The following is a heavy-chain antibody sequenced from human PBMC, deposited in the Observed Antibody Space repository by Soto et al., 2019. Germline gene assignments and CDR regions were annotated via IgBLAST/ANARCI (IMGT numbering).Heavy chain of an antibody. CDR1: GGSFSGYY. D-gene: IGHD3-3*01. CDR3: ARGVRYDFWSGYYNKEYCDS. CDR2: INHSGST. V-gene: IGHV4-34*01. Sequence: QVQIQQWGAGLLKPSETLSLTCAVYGGSFSGYYWSWIRQPPGKGLAWLGEINHSGSTNYNPSLKSRVTISVDTSKYQFSRKLSSVTAADSAVYYCARGVRYDFWSGYYNKEYCDSWGQGTLVTVSS. J-gene: IGHJ4*02.